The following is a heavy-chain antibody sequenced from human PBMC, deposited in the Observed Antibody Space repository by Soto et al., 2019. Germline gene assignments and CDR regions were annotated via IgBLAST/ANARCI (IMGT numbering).Heavy chain of an antibody. CDR3: AKDRTSDPRLLDI. J-gene: IGHJ3*02. CDR2: ISYDGSNK. Sequence: PGGSLRLSCAASGFTFSSYGMHWVRQAPGKGLEWVAVISYDGSNKYYADSVKGRFTISRDNSKDTLYLQMNSLRAEDTAVYYCAKDRTSDPRLLDIWGQGTMVTVSS. V-gene: IGHV3-30*18. D-gene: IGHD6-25*01. CDR1: GFTFSSYG.